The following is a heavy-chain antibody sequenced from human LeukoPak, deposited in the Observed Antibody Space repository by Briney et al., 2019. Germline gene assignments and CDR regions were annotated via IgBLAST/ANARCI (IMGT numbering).Heavy chain of an antibody. CDR1: GYTFTNYW. Sequence: GESLKISCKGFGYTFTNYWIGWVRQMPGKGLGWMGITFPGDFDTRYSPSFQGQVTISADKSIGTAYLQLSSLKASDSAMYYCARRHLSGGDPYYFDYWGQGTLVTVSS. D-gene: IGHD2-21*01. CDR3: ARRHLSGGDPYYFDY. V-gene: IGHV5-51*01. J-gene: IGHJ4*02. CDR2: TFPGDFDT.